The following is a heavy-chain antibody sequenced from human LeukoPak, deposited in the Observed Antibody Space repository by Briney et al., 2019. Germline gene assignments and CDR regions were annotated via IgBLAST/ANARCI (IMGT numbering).Heavy chain of an antibody. V-gene: IGHV4-61*02. CDR3: ARVIARGAGGIFPDY. CDR2: IKTSGSS. CDR1: GGAISSGNYW. J-gene: IGHJ4*02. Sequence: SETLSLTCTVSGGAISSGNYWWIWIRQPAGKGLEWIGRIKTSGSSSYNPSLKSRVTLSLDTTNNQFSLRLGAVTAADTAVYYCARVIARGAGGIFPDYWGQGTLATVSS. D-gene: IGHD2-15*01.